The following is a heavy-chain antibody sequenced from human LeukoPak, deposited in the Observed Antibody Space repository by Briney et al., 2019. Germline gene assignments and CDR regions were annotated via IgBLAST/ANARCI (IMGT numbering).Heavy chain of an antibody. CDR2: ISSSSSYI. J-gene: IGHJ3*02. V-gene: IGHV3-21*01. Sequence: GGSLRLSCAASGFTFSSYSMNWVRQAPGKGLVWVSSISSSSSYIYYADSVKGRFTISRDNAKNSLYLQMNSLRAEDTAVYYCARELERPYDAFDIWGQGTMVTVSS. D-gene: IGHD1-1*01. CDR1: GFTFSSYS. CDR3: ARELERPYDAFDI.